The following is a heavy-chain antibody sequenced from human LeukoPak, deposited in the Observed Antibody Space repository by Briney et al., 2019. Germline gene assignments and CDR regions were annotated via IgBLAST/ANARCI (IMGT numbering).Heavy chain of an antibody. J-gene: IGHJ4*02. Sequence: SVKVSCKASGGTFSSYAISWVRQAPGQGLEWMGRIIPILGIANYAQKFQGRVTITADGSTSTAYMELSSLRSEDTAVYYCARYMAAAGTQSFDYWGQGTLVTVSS. CDR1: GGTFSSYA. CDR2: IIPILGIA. V-gene: IGHV1-69*04. CDR3: ARYMAAAGTQSFDY. D-gene: IGHD6-13*01.